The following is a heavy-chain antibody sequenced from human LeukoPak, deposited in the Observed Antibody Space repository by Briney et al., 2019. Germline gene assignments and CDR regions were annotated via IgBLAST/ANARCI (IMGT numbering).Heavy chain of an antibody. CDR2: INPSGGST. V-gene: IGHV1-46*01. J-gene: IGHJ4*02. Sequence: ASVKVSCKASGYTFTSYYMHWVRQAPGQGLEWMGIINPSGGSTSYAQKFQGRVTMTRDTSTSRVYMELSSLTSEDTAVYYCARVGVQSYGPQSYFDYWGQGTLVTVSS. CDR3: ARVGVQSYGPQSYFDY. CDR1: GYTFTSYY. D-gene: IGHD5-18*01.